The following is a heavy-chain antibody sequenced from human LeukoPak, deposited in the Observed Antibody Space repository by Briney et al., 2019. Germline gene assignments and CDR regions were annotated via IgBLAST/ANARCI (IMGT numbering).Heavy chain of an antibody. J-gene: IGHJ3*02. V-gene: IGHV3-23*01. Sequence: PGGSLRLFCAASGFTFGSYAMSWVRQAPGKGLEWVSAISGSGGSTYYADSVKGRFTISRDNSKNTLYLQMNSLRAEDTAVYYCAKTYYYDSSGYYKAGHAFDIWGQGTMVTVSS. D-gene: IGHD3-22*01. CDR1: GFTFGSYA. CDR3: AKTYYYDSSGYYKAGHAFDI. CDR2: ISGSGGST.